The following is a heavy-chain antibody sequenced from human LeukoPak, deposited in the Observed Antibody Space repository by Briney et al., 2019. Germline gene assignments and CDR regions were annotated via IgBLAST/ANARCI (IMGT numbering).Heavy chain of an antibody. J-gene: IGHJ4*02. D-gene: IGHD3-16*01. CDR3: AKSGTYDYVWGSPHFDF. CDR1: GFTFSSYA. CDR2: ISYDGSNK. V-gene: IGHV3-30*04. Sequence: GGSLRLSCAASGFTFSSYAMHWVRQAPGKGLEWVAVISYDGSNKYYADSVKGRFTISRDNSKNTLYLQMNSLRAEDTAIYYCAKSGTYDYVWGSPHFDFWGQGTLVTVSS.